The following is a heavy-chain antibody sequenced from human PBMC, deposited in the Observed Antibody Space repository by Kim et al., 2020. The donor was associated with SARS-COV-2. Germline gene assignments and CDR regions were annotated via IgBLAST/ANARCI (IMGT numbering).Heavy chain of an antibody. CDR3: ARGVRFGAFLWSGHNWFDP. V-gene: IGHV4-34*01. CDR2: INHSGST. D-gene: IGHD2-8*02. CDR1: GGSFSGYY. J-gene: IGHJ5*02. Sequence: SETLSLTCAVYGGSFSGYYWSWIRQPPGKGLEWIGEINHSGSTNYNPSLKSRVTISVDTSKNQFSLRLSSVTAADTAVYYCARGVRFGAFLWSGHNWFDP.